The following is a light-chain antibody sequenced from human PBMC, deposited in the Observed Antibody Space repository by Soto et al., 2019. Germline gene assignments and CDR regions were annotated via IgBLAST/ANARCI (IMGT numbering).Light chain of an antibody. CDR2: VAS. CDR3: QQLNSFPLT. J-gene: IGKJ3*01. Sequence: DTPLTQSTSFLSASVGDRVTITCRASQGISNYLAWYQQKPGKAPKLLIYVASTLQSGVPSRFSGGGSGTEFTLTISSLQPEDFATYYCQQLNSFPLTFGPGTKVDIK. V-gene: IGKV1-9*01. CDR1: QGISNY.